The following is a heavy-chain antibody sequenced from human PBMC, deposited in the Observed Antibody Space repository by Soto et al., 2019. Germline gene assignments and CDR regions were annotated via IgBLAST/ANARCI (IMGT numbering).Heavy chain of an antibody. D-gene: IGHD1-7*01. J-gene: IGHJ6*02. V-gene: IGHV3-48*02. Sequence: GGSLRLSCAASGFTFSSYSMNWVRQAPGKGLEWVSYISSSSSTIYYADSVKGRFTISRDNAKNSLYLQMNSLRDEDTAVYYCARDRERLELPPPPLYYYYGMDVWGQGTTVTVSS. CDR1: GFTFSSYS. CDR3: ARDRERLELPPPPLYYYYGMDV. CDR2: ISSSSSTI.